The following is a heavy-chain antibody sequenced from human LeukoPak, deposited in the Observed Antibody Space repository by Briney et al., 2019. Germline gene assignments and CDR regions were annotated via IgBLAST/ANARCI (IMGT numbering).Heavy chain of an antibody. Sequence: SETLSLTCTVSGGSISSGSYYWSWIRQPAGKGLEWIGRIYTSGSTNYNPSPKSRVTISVDTSKNQFSLKLSSVTAADTAVYYCAREWQRRSTVNSTVDWFDPWGQGTLVTVSS. CDR2: IYTSGST. CDR3: AREWQRRSTVNSTVDWFDP. CDR1: GGSISSGSYY. D-gene: IGHD4-11*01. V-gene: IGHV4-61*02. J-gene: IGHJ5*02.